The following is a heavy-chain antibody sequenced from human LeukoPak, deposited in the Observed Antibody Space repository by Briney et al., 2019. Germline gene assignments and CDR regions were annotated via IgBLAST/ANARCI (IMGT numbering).Heavy chain of an antibody. D-gene: IGHD3-3*01. J-gene: IGHJ4*02. V-gene: IGHV1-8*02. CDR1: GYTFTNYG. CDR2: MNPNSGNT. CDR3: ARGAPLLRFLEWLGDYYFDY. Sequence: ASVKVSCKASGYTFTNYGFIWVRQATGQGLEWMGWMNPNSGNTGYAQKFQGRVTMTRDMSTSTVYMELSSLRSEDTAVYYCARGAPLLRFLEWLGDYYFDYWGQGTLVTVSS.